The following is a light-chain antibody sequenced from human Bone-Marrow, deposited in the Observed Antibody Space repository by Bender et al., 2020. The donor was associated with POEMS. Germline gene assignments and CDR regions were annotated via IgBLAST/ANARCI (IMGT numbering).Light chain of an antibody. J-gene: IGLJ2*01. CDR2: EVT. CDR1: NSDVGSYNL. Sequence: QSALTQPASVSGSPGQSITISCTGTNSDVGSYNLVSWYQQPPGKAPKLMIYEVTKRPSGISDRFSGSKSDYTDSLTLSGLQGEDEADYYCCSYAGSKKYVIFGGGTKLTVL. V-gene: IGLV2-23*02. CDR3: CSYAGSKKYVI.